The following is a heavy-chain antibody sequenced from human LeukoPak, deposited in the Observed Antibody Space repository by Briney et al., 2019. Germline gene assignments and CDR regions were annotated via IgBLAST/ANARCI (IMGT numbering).Heavy chain of an antibody. CDR1: GGTFSSYA. Sequence: GASVKVSCKASGGTFSSYAISWVRQAPGQGLEWMGRIIPILGIANYAQKFQGRVTITADKSTSTAYMELSSLRSEDTAEYYCATYYYDSSGYYYYFDYWGQGTLVTVSS. D-gene: IGHD3-22*01. CDR3: ATYYYDSSGYYYYFDY. J-gene: IGHJ4*02. CDR2: IIPILGIA. V-gene: IGHV1-69*04.